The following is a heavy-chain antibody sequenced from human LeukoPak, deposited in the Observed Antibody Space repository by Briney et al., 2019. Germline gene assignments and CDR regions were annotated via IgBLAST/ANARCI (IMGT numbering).Heavy chain of an antibody. CDR3: ASGKRITMIVVALTSLDY. Sequence: SVKVSCKASGGTFSSYAISWVRQAPGQGLEWMGEIIPIFGAANYAQKFQGRVTITTDESTSTAYMELSSLRSEDTAVYYCASGKRITMIVVALTSLDYWGQGTLVTASS. D-gene: IGHD3-22*01. V-gene: IGHV1-69*05. J-gene: IGHJ4*02. CDR1: GGTFSSYA. CDR2: IIPIFGAA.